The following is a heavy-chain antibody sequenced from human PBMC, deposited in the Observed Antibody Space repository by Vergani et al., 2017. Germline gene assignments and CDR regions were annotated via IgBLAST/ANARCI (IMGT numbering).Heavy chain of an antibody. D-gene: IGHD5-18*01. CDR2: IYTSGST. Sequence: QVQLQESGPGLVKPSQTLSLTCTVSGGSISSGSYYWSWIRQPAGKGLEWIGRIYTSGSTNYNPSLKSRVTISVDTSKNQFSLKLSSVTAADTAVYYCAREPPVGLPFDYWGQGTLVTVSS. CDR3: AREPPVGLPFDY. V-gene: IGHV4-61*02. CDR1: GGSISSGSYY. J-gene: IGHJ4*02.